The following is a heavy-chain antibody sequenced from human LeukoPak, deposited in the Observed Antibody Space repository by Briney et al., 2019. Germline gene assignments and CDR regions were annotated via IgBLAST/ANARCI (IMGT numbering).Heavy chain of an antibody. CDR3: AREAIQLWSSTPSFDY. V-gene: IGHV3-11*01. Sequence: GGSLRLSCAASGFTFSDYYMSWVRQAPGKGLEWVSYISSSSSTIYYADSVKGRFTISRDNAKNSLYLQMNSLRAEDTAVYYCAREAIQLWSSTPSFDYWGQGILVTVSS. D-gene: IGHD5-18*01. J-gene: IGHJ4*02. CDR2: ISSSSSTI. CDR1: GFTFSDYY.